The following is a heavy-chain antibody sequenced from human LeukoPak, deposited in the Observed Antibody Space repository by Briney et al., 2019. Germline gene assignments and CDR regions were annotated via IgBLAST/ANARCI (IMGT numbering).Heavy chain of an antibody. CDR3: AKVATDPGRYTPHYYYVMDV. D-gene: IGHD6-19*01. Sequence: GGSLRLSCAASGFTFNNYAMSWVRQAPGKGLEWVSGISGSGGSAYYADSVKGRFTISRDNSKNTLNLQMNSLRAEDTAVYYCAKVATDPGRYTPHYYYVMDVWGQGTTVTVSS. V-gene: IGHV3-23*01. CDR2: ISGSGGSA. CDR1: GFTFNNYA. J-gene: IGHJ6*02.